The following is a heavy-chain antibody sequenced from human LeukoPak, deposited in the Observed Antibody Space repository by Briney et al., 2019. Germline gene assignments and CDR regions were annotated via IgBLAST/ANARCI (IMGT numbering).Heavy chain of an antibody. CDR2: ISYDGSNK. CDR1: GFTFSSYG. D-gene: IGHD3-10*01. Sequence: PGGSLRLSCAASGFTFSSYGMHWVRQAPGKGLEWVAVISYDGSNKYYADSVKGRFTISRDNAKNTLYLQLSSLRAEDTAVYYCARGGRFGELSSSLWGQGTLVTVSS. J-gene: IGHJ4*02. CDR3: ARGGRFGELSSSL. V-gene: IGHV3-30*03.